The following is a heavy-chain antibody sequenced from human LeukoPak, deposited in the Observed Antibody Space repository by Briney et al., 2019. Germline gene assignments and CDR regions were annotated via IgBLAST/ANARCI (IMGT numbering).Heavy chain of an antibody. Sequence: SGPTLVKPTQTLTLTCTFSGFSLSTSGVGVGWIRQPPGKALEWLALIYWDDKRYSPSLKSRLTITKDTSKNQVVLTMTNMDPVDTATYYCARDSSGWLGFDYWGQGTLVTVSS. CDR2: IYWDDK. V-gene: IGHV2-5*01. D-gene: IGHD6-19*01. CDR3: ARDSSGWLGFDY. J-gene: IGHJ4*02. CDR1: GFSLSTSGVG.